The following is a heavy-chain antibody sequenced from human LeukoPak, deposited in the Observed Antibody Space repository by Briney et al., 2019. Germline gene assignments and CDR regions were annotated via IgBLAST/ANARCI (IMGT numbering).Heavy chain of an antibody. V-gene: IGHV3-30*18. CDR2: ISYDGSNE. D-gene: IGHD6-13*01. J-gene: IGHJ4*02. CDR1: GFTFSSYG. Sequence: GRSLRLSCAASGFTFSSYGMHWVRQAPGKGLEWVAVISYDGSNEYYADSVKGRFTISRDNSKNTLYLQMNSLRAEDTAVYYCAKDGGLAAAGPNYWGQGTLVTVSS. CDR3: AKDGGLAAAGPNY.